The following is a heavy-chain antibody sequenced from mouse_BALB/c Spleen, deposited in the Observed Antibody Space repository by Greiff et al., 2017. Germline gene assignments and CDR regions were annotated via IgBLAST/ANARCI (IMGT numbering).Heavy chain of an antibody. CDR1: GYSITSDYA. CDR3: ARSSYGLDY. CDR2: ISYSGST. D-gene: IGHD1-2*01. J-gene: IGHJ2*01. V-gene: IGHV3-2*02. Sequence: EVKLVESGPGLVKPSQSLSLTCTVTGYSITSDYAWNWIRQFPGNKLEWMGYISYSGSTSYNPSLKSRISITRDTSKNQFFLQLNSVTTEDTATYYCARSSYGLDYWGQGTTLTVSS.